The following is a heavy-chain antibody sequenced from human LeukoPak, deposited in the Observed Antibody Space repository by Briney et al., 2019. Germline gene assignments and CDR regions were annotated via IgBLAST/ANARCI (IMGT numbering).Heavy chain of an antibody. CDR3: SRDRHSGYDRLGGAYYYYGMDV. CDR2: SRSKAYGGTT. Sequence: PGGSLRLSCTASGFTFGDYAMSWVRQAPGKGLEWVGFSRSKAYGGTTEYAASVKGRFTISRDDSKSIAYLQMNSLKTEDTAVYYCSRDRHSGYDRLGGAYYYYGMDVWGQGTTVTVSS. V-gene: IGHV3-49*04. D-gene: IGHD5-12*01. CDR1: GFTFGDYA. J-gene: IGHJ6*02.